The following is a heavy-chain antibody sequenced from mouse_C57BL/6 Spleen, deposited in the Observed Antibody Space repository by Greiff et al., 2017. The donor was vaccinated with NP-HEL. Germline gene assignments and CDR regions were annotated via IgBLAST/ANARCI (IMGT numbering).Heavy chain of an antibody. D-gene: IGHD2-4*01. Sequence: EVKLMESGGGLVKPGGSLKLSCAASGFTFSDYGMHWVRQAPEKGLEWVAYISSGSSTIYYADTVKGRFTISRDNAKNTLFLQMTSLRSEDTAMYYCARPYDYDDGTWFAYWGQGTLVTVSA. V-gene: IGHV5-17*01. CDR2: ISSGSSTI. J-gene: IGHJ3*01. CDR3: ARPYDYDDGTWFAY. CDR1: GFTFSDYG.